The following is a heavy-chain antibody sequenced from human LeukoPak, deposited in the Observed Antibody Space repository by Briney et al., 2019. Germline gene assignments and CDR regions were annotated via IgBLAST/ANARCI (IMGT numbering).Heavy chain of an antibody. Sequence: GASVKVSCKASGYTFTMYYIHWVRQAPGQGLEWMGMINPSDGATTYAQRFQGRVTVTRDMSTTTVYKDLRSLRSEDTAVYFCAREQRGWLSASVGGLFASYYTYYYMDVWGRGTTVNVSS. CDR1: GYTFTMYY. J-gene: IGHJ6*03. CDR2: INPSDGAT. D-gene: IGHD3-16*01. CDR3: AREQRGWLSASVGGLFASYYTYYYMDV. V-gene: IGHV1-46*01.